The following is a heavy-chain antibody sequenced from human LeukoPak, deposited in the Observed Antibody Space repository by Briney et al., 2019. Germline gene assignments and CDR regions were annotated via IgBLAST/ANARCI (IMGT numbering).Heavy chain of an antibody. CDR2: IYYSGST. CDR3: ARQGVAARPPVNADY. D-gene: IGHD6-6*01. Sequence: PSETLSLTCTVSGGSISSGGYYWSWLRQHPGTGLEWIGYIYYSGSTYYNPSLKSRVTISVDTSKNQFSLKLSSVTAADTAVYYCARQGVAARPPVNADYWGQGTLVTVSS. J-gene: IGHJ4*02. V-gene: IGHV4-31*03. CDR1: GGSISSGGYY.